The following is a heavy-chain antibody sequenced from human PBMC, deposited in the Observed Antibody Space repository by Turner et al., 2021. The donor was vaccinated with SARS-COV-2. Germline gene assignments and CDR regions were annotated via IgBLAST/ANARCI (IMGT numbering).Heavy chain of an antibody. Sequence: EVQLLESGGGWIQPGGSLRLSGQSPEFSFTGYAMSWVRQAPGKGLEWVSAFSGRSISTFYADSVRDRFTISRDDVKNMLFLEMNRLRVEDTALYYCAKDCKRDQRVPECYDSWGQGTLVTVSS. CDR2: FSGRSIST. CDR3: AKDCKRDQRVPECYDS. D-gene: IGHD6-6*01. CDR1: EFSFTGYA. V-gene: IGHV3-23*01. J-gene: IGHJ4*02.